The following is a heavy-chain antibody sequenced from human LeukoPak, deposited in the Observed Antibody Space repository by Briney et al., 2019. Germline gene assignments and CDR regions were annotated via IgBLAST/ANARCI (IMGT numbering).Heavy chain of an antibody. D-gene: IGHD4-17*01. Sequence: GGSLRLSCAASGFPFSDYYMSWIRQAPGKGLEWVSYISSSGSTIYYADSVKGRFTISRDNAKNSLYLQMNSLRAEDTAVYYCARDLDDYGDYGDAFDIWGQGTMVTVSS. V-gene: IGHV3-11*01. CDR3: ARDLDDYGDYGDAFDI. J-gene: IGHJ3*02. CDR2: ISSSGSTI. CDR1: GFPFSDYY.